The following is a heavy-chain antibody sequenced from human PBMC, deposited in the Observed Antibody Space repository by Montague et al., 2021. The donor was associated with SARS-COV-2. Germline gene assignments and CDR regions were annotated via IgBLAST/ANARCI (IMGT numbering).Heavy chain of an antibody. J-gene: IGHJ4*02. CDR3: ARVGFGYCSGGSCYRAFDY. Sequence: SETLSLTCTVSGGSISSYYWSWTRQPPGKGLEWIGYIYYSGSTNYNPSLKSRVTISVDTSKNQFSLKLSSVTAADTAVYYCARVGFGYCSGGSCYRAFDYWGQGTLVTVSS. D-gene: IGHD2-15*01. CDR2: IYYSGST. CDR1: GGSISSYY. V-gene: IGHV4-59*01.